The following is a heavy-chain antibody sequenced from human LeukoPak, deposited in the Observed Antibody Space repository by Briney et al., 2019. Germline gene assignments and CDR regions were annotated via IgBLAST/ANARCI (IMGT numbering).Heavy chain of an antibody. CDR1: GFSFRSYG. J-gene: IGHJ4*02. D-gene: IGHD3-22*01. V-gene: IGHV3-30*18. CDR2: IGSDGSKK. CDR3: AKEIYYDSSAFFDY. Sequence: PGGSLRLSCAASGFSFRSYGIHWVRQAPGKGLEWVAVIGSDGSKKYYADSVKCRFTISRDNSKNTLYLQMNSLRTEDTAMYFCAKEIYYDSSAFFDYWGQGTLVTVSS.